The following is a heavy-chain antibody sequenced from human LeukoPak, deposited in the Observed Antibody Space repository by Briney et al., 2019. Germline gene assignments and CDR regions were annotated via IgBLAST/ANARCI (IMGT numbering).Heavy chain of an antibody. Sequence: GGSLRLSCAASGFTFSNYWMHWVRQAPGKGLVWVSRRNGDGGTTRYADSVKGRFTISRDNAKNTVYLQMNSLRAEDTAVYYCARDRGALDYWGQGTLVTVSS. CDR1: GFTFSNYW. V-gene: IGHV3-74*01. CDR2: RNGDGGTT. J-gene: IGHJ4*02. CDR3: ARDRGALDY.